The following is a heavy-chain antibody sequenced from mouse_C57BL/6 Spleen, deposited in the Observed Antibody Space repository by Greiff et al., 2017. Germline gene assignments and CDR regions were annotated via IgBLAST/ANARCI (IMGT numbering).Heavy chain of an antibody. CDR1: GYTFTSYW. J-gene: IGHJ3*01. CDR3: ARGAHFNVY. V-gene: IGHV1-50*01. Sequence: QVQLQQPGAELVKPGASVKLSCKASGYTFTSYWMPWVKQRPGQGLEWIGEIDPSDSYTNYNQKFKGKATLTVDTSSRTAYMQLSSLTSEDSAVYYCARGAHFNVYWGQGTLVTVSA. CDR2: IDPSDSYT.